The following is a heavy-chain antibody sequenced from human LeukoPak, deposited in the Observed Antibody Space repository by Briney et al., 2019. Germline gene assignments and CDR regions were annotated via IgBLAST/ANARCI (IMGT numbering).Heavy chain of an antibody. V-gene: IGHV4-34*01. CDR3: ARCHGYYGSGWLHYYYYMDV. CDR1: GGSFSGYY. D-gene: IGHD3-10*01. CDR2: INHSGST. Sequence: SETLSLTCAVYGGSFSGYYWSWIRQPPGKGLEWIGEINHSGSTNYNPSLKSRVTMSVDTSKNQFSLNLSSVTAADTAVYYCARCHGYYGSGWLHYYYYMDVWGKGTTVTVSS. J-gene: IGHJ6*03.